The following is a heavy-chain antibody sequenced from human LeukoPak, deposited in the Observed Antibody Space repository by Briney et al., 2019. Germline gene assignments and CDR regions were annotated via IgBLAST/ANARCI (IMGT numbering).Heavy chain of an antibody. D-gene: IGHD3-3*01. CDR3: AGGYYDFWSGYLRGSPMDV. CDR1: GFTFSSYS. CDR2: ISSSSSYI. V-gene: IGHV3-21*01. J-gene: IGHJ6*03. Sequence: PGGSLRLSCAASGFTFSSYSMNWVRQAPGKGLEWVSSISSSSSYIYYADSVKGRFTISRDNAKNSLYLQMNSLIAEDTAVYYCAGGYYDFWSGYLRGSPMDVWGKGTTVTVSS.